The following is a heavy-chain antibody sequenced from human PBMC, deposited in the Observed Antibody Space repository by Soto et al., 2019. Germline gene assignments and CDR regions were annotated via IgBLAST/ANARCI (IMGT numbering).Heavy chain of an antibody. Sequence: QITLKESGPALVRPTQTLTLTCSFSGFSLTTRGVAVGWIRQPPGKALEWLALIFWDDDKWYSPSLRSRLTVTQDSXKNQVVLTMTTMDPVDTATYYCAHRSRGYAYYFDQWGQGTLVTVSS. CDR2: IFWDDDK. J-gene: IGHJ4*02. CDR1: GFSLTTRGVA. CDR3: AHRSRGYAYYFDQ. V-gene: IGHV2-5*02. D-gene: IGHD5-12*01.